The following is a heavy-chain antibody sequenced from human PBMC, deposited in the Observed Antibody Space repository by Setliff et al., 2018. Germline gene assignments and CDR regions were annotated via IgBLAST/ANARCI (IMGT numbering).Heavy chain of an antibody. J-gene: IGHJ4*02. V-gene: IGHV3-23*01. Sequence: GSLRLSCAASGFTFNTYAMSWVRQPPGRGLEWVSSISDTALGIYYADSVRGRFTISRDNSKKTLYLQMNSLRAEDTAVYYCVKDVVGYSSTWPKRDYFDYWGQGTLVTVSS. CDR1: GFTFNTYA. CDR2: ISDTALGI. D-gene: IGHD6-13*01. CDR3: VKDVVGYSSTWPKRDYFDY.